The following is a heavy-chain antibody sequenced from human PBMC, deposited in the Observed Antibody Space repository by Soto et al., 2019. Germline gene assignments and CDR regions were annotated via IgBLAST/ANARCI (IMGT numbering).Heavy chain of an antibody. Sequence: SETLSLTCSVSGGSISSYYWSWIRQPPGKGLEWIGYIYYSGITNYNPSLKSRVTISVDTSKNQFSLKLSSVTAADTAVYYCARYKSNYYYGMDVWGQGTMVTVSS. CDR2: IYYSGIT. J-gene: IGHJ6*02. V-gene: IGHV4-59*01. D-gene: IGHD1-20*01. CDR1: GGSISSYY. CDR3: ARYKSNYYYGMDV.